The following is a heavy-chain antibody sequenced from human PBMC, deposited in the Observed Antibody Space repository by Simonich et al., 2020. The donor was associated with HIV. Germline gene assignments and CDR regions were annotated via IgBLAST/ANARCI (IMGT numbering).Heavy chain of an antibody. CDR1: GGSFSGYY. J-gene: IGHJ4*02. V-gene: IGHV4-34*02. D-gene: IGHD5-12*01. CDR2: INHSGST. Sequence: QVQLQQWGAGLLKPSETLSLTCAVYGGSFSGYYWSWLPQPPGKGLEWIGEINHSGSTNYNPSLKRRVTISVDTSKNRFSLKMSSVTAADTAVYYCASRGYGGYGLFAYWGQGTLVTVSS. CDR3: ASRGYGGYGLFAY.